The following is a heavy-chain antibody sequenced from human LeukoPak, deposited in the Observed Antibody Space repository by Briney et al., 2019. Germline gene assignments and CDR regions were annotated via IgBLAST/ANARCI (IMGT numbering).Heavy chain of an antibody. V-gene: IGHV1-3*01. CDR1: GYTFTSYA. D-gene: IGHD3-22*01. CDR3: ARINSSDDAFDI. CDR2: INAGNGNT. J-gene: IGHJ3*02. Sequence: ASVKVSCKASGYTFTSYAMHWVRQAPGQRLEWMGWINAGNGNTKYSQKFQGRVTITRDTSASTAYMELSSLRSEDTAVYYCARINSSDDAFDIWGQGTMVIVSS.